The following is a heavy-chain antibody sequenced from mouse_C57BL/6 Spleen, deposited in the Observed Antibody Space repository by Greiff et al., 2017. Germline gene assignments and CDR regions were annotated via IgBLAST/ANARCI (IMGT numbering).Heavy chain of an antibody. D-gene: IGHD2-4*01. V-gene: IGHV1-52*01. CDR3: ARSKDYDGGSFFDY. Sequence: QVQLQQPGAELVRPGSSVKLSCKASGYTFTSYWMHWVKQRPIQGLEWIGNIDPSDSETHYNQKFKDKATLTVDKSSSTAYMQLSSLTSVDSAVYYCARSKDYDGGSFFDYWGQGTTLTVSS. CDR1: GYTFTSYW. J-gene: IGHJ2*01. CDR2: IDPSDSET.